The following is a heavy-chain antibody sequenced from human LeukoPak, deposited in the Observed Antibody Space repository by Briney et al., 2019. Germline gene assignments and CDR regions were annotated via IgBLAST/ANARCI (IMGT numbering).Heavy chain of an antibody. D-gene: IGHD2-2*01. CDR3: AGGRTDIVVVPATLRNYYFDY. V-gene: IGHV3-9*01. J-gene: IGHJ4*02. Sequence: PGGSLRLSCAASGFTFDDYAMHWVRQAPGKGLEWVSGISRNSGSIGYADSVKGRFTISRDNAKNSLYLQMNSLRSEDTAVYYCAGGRTDIVVVPATLRNYYFDYRGQGTLVTVSS. CDR1: GFTFDDYA. CDR2: ISRNSGSI.